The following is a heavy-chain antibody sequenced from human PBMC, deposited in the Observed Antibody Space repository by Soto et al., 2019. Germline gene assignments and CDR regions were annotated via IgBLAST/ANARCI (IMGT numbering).Heavy chain of an antibody. CDR1: GFTFSIFG. Sequence: QVQLVESGGGVVQPGRSLRLSCAASGFTFSIFGMHWVRQAPGKGLEWAAIIWYDGSNAYYADSVRGRFTISRDNSKNTVXXXXNSLRAEDTAVYYCARDKGSSTVVSGISQEGYFDSWGQGTLVTVSS. CDR3: ARDKGSSTVVSGISQEGYFDS. J-gene: IGHJ4*02. D-gene: IGHD6-19*01. CDR2: IWYDGSNA. V-gene: IGHV3-33*01.